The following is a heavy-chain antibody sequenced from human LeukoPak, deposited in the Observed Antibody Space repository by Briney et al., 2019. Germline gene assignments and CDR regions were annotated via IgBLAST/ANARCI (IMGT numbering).Heavy chain of an antibody. CDR3: ARGAEFFCSSTSCYMAYYYYYYMDV. J-gene: IGHJ6*03. CDR2: IGGSGGGT. D-gene: IGHD2-2*02. CDR1: GFTFSSYA. Sequence: PGGSLRLSCAASGFTFSSYAMSWVRQAPGKGLEWVSVIGGSGGGTSYADSVKGRFTISRDNSKNTLDLQMNSLRGEDTAVYYCARGAEFFCSSTSCYMAYYYYYYMDVWGKGTTVTVSS. V-gene: IGHV3-23*01.